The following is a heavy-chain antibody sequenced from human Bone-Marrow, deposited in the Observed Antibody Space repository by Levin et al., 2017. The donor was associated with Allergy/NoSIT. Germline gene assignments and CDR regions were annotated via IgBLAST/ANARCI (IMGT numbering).Heavy chain of an antibody. D-gene: IGHD2-15*01. J-gene: IGHJ6*02. CDR3: ARFLAAATNYYYGMDV. Sequence: GGSLRLSCAASGFTFSDFYMTWIRQAPGKGLEWVSYISSGSTYISYADSVKGRFTISRDNAKNSLYLQMNSLRDEDTAVYYCARFLAAATNYYYGMDVWGQGPTVTVSS. V-gene: IGHV3-11*03. CDR1: GFTFSDFY. CDR2: ISSGSTYI.